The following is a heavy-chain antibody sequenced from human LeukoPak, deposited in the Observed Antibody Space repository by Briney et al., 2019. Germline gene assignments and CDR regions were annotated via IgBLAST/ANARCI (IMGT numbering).Heavy chain of an antibody. CDR3: TTDLWELLYYYGMDV. V-gene: IGHV3-15*01. D-gene: IGHD1-26*01. Sequence: GGSLRLSCAASGFTFSNAWMSWVRQAPGKGLEWVGRIKSKTDGGTTDYSAPVKGRFTISRDDSKNTLYLQMNSLKTEDTAVYYCTTDLWELLYYYGMDVWGQGTTVTVSS. J-gene: IGHJ6*02. CDR1: GFTFSNAW. CDR2: IKSKTDGGTT.